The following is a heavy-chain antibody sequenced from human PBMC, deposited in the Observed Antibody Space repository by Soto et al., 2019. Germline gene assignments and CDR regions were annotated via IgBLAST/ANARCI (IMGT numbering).Heavy chain of an antibody. V-gene: IGHV3-11*01. D-gene: IGHD1-7*01. CDR2: ISSSGSTI. CDR1: GFTFSDYY. J-gene: IGHJ4*02. Sequence: PGGSLRLSCAASGFTFSDYYMSWIRQAPGKGLEWVSYISSSGSTIYYADSVKGRFTISRDNAKNSLYLQMNSLRAEDTAVYYCARDRNWNYASVSDYWGQGTLVTVSS. CDR3: ARDRNWNYASVSDY.